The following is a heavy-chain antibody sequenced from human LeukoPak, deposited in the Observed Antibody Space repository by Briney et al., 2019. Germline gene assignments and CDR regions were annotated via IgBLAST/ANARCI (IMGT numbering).Heavy chain of an antibody. J-gene: IGHJ4*02. Sequence: GGSLRLSCAASGFTFSSYEMNWVRQAPGKGLEWVSYISSSGSTIYYADSVKGRFTISRDNAKNSLYLQMNSLRAEDTAVYYCARENDYGDYWGQGTLVTVSP. CDR1: GFTFSSYE. CDR3: ARENDYGDY. CDR2: ISSSGSTI. V-gene: IGHV3-48*03.